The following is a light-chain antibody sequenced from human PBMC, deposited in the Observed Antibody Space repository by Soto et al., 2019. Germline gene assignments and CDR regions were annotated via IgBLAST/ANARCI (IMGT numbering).Light chain of an antibody. CDR3: QHYDTYTWT. J-gene: IGKJ1*01. CDR1: QTITDW. V-gene: IGKV1-5*03. CDR2: KAS. Sequence: DIQMTQSPSTLSASVGDRVTITCRASQTITDWLAWYQQKPGKAPRLLIYKASTLESGVPSRFSGSGSGTEFILTISSLQPDDFATYYCQHYDTYTWTFGQGTKVEIK.